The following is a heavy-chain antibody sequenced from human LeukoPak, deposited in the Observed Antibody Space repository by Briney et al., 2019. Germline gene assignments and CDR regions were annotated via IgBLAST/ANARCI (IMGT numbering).Heavy chain of an antibody. D-gene: IGHD3-10*01. CDR3: VKGDGSGSYLAFDI. J-gene: IGHJ3*02. Sequence: GGSLRLSCAASGFTFDDYAMHWVRQVPGKGLEWVSGISWNSGRIGYVDSVKGRFTISRDKAKNSLYLQMNSLRAEDTALYYCVKGDGSGSYLAFDIWGQGTMVTVSS. CDR2: ISWNSGRI. CDR1: GFTFDDYA. V-gene: IGHV3-9*01.